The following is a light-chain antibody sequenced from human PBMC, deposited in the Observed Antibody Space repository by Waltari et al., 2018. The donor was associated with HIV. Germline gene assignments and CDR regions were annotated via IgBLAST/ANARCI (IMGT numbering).Light chain of an antibody. CDR1: SSDVGDFNF. CDR3: SSDTNSSPYV. Sequence: QSALTQPASVSGSPGQSITISCTGTSSDVGDFNFVSGYQPHPGKATKLMIYDVTKRPSGVSNRFSGCKSGRTASLTSSGHQPEDEADYYCSSDTNSSPYVFGTGTKVTVL. CDR2: DVT. J-gene: IGLJ1*01. V-gene: IGLV2-14*03.